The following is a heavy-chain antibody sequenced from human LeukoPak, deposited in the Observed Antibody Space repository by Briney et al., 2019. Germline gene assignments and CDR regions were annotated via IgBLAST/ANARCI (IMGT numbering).Heavy chain of an antibody. J-gene: IGHJ6*02. D-gene: IGHD2-15*01. CDR1: GYTFTSQA. Sequence: GASVKVSCKASGYTFTSQAINWVRQAPGQGLEWMGWINTYTGNPTYAQGFTGRSVFSLDTSVSTAYLQISGLKAEDTAVYYCARESIVVVPDGYYYGMDVWGQGTTVTVSS. CDR2: INTYTGNP. V-gene: IGHV7-4-1*02. CDR3: ARESIVVVPDGYYYGMDV.